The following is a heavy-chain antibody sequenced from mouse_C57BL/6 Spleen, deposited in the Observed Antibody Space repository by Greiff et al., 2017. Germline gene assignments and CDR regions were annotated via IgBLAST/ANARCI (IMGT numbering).Heavy chain of an antibody. Sequence: EVMLVESGGGLVKPGGSLKLSCAASGFTFSSYAMSWVRQTPEKRLEWVATISDGGSYTYYPDNVKGRFTISRDNAKNNLYLQMSHLKSEDTAMYYCARDYYDYDGGAMDYWGQGTSVTVSS. V-gene: IGHV5-4*01. D-gene: IGHD2-4*01. J-gene: IGHJ4*01. CDR1: GFTFSSYA. CDR3: ARDYYDYDGGAMDY. CDR2: ISDGGSYT.